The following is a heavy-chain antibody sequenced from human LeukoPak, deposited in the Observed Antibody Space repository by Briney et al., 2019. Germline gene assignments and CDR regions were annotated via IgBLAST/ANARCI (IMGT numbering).Heavy chain of an antibody. Sequence: PGGSLRLSCAASGLTFSTYWMHWVRQAPGKGLVWVSRINSDGRSTTYADFVKGRFTISRDNAKNTLYPQMNSLRAEDTAVYYCAREGTSGWYYFDYWRQGTLVTVSS. V-gene: IGHV3-74*01. CDR2: INSDGRST. CDR1: GLTFSTYW. CDR3: AREGTSGWYYFDY. D-gene: IGHD6-19*01. J-gene: IGHJ4*02.